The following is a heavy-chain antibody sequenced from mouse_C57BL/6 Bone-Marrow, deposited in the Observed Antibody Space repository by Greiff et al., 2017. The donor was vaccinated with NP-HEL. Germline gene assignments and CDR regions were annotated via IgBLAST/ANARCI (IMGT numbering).Heavy chain of an antibody. Sequence: VQLQQPGAELVRPGSSVKLSCKASGYTFTSYWMHWVKQRPIQGLEWIGNIDPSDSETHYNQKFKDKATLTVDKSSSTAYMQLSSLTSEDSAVYYCASGNYKRNYWYFDVWGTGTTVTVSS. CDR1: GYTFTSYW. J-gene: IGHJ1*03. D-gene: IGHD2-1*01. CDR2: IDPSDSET. V-gene: IGHV1-52*01. CDR3: ASGNYKRNYWYFDV.